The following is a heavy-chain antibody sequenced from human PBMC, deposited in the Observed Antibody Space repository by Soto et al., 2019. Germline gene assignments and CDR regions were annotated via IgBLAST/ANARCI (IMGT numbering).Heavy chain of an antibody. CDR3: ARSDYGAYVHYYYGMDV. CDR2: ISSSSSYI. Sequence: EVQLVESGGGLVKPGGSLRLSCAASGFTFSSYSMNWVRQAPGKGLEWVSSISSSSSYIYYADSVKGRFTISRDNAKNSLYLQMNSLRAEDTAVYYCARSDYGAYVHYYYGMDVWGQGTTVTVSS. V-gene: IGHV3-21*01. D-gene: IGHD4-17*01. CDR1: GFTFSSYS. J-gene: IGHJ6*02.